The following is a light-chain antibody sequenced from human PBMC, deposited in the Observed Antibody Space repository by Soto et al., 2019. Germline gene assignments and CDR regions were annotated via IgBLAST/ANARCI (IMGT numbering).Light chain of an antibody. CDR1: SSDVGGYNY. J-gene: IGLJ2*01. V-gene: IGLV2-14*01. CDR2: GVT. Sequence: QSALTQPASVSGSPGQSITISCTGTSSDVGGYNYVSWYQQHPGKAPKVIIYGVTHRPSGVSNRFSGSKSVNTASLSISGLQGEDEGYYSCCSYTTANTLVFGGGTELTVL. CDR3: CSYTTANTLV.